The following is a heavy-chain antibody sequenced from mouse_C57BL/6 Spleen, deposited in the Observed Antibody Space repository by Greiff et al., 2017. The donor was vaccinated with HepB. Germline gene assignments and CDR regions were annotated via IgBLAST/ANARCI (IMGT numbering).Heavy chain of an antibody. CDR1: GFTFSSYA. CDR2: ISDGGSYT. V-gene: IGHV5-4*03. CDR3: SRGTVYYAMDY. J-gene: IGHJ4*01. Sequence: DVMLVESGGGLVKPGGSLKLSCAASGFTFSSYAMSWVRQTPEKRLEWVATISDGGSYTYYPDNVKGRFTISRDNAKNNLYLQMSHLKSEDTAMYYCSRGTVYYAMDYWGQGTSVTVSS.